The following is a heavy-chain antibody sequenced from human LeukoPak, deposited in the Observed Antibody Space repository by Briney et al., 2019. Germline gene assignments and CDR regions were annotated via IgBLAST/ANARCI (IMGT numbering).Heavy chain of an antibody. D-gene: IGHD1-26*01. CDR1: GFTFSSYA. CDR2: ISSNGGST. CDR3: ARVADGSYPFDAFDI. V-gene: IGHV3-64*01. J-gene: IGHJ3*02. Sequence: GGSLGLSCAASGFTFSSYAMHWVRQAPGKGLEYVSAISSNGGSTYYANSVKGRFTISRDNSKNTLYLQMGSLRAEDMAVYYCARVADGSYPFDAFDIWGQGTMVTVSS.